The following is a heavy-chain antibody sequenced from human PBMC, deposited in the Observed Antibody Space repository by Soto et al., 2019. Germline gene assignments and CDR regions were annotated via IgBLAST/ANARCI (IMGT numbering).Heavy chain of an antibody. CDR3: ARLIRCNITSCYFDY. D-gene: IGHD2-2*01. CDR2: IYYSGTT. Sequence: SETLSLTCTLSGGSISSSSYYESWVRQPPAKALEWIGSIYYSGTTYYNPSLKSRVPISEDTSNNLFSLKLSSVTAADTAVFYCARLIRCNITSCYFDYWGQGTLVTVSP. J-gene: IGHJ4*02. V-gene: IGHV4-39*01. CDR1: GGSISSSSYY.